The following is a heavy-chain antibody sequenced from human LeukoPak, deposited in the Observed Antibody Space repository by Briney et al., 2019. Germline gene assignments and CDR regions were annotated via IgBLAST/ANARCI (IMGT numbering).Heavy chain of an antibody. D-gene: IGHD5-18*01. CDR3: ARGSYGYGQGLGYYYYYGMDG. CDR2: INAGNGNT. J-gene: IGHJ6*02. V-gene: IGHV1-3*01. Sequence: ASVKVSCKASGYTFTSYAMHWVRQAPGQRLEWMGWINAGNGNTKYSQKFQGRVTITRDTSASTAYMELSSLRSEDTAVYYCARGSYGYGQGLGYYYYYGMDGWGQGTTVTVSS. CDR1: GYTFTSYA.